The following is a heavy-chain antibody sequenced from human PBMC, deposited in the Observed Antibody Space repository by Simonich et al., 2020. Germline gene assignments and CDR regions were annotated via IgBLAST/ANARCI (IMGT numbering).Heavy chain of an antibody. J-gene: IGHJ4*02. Sequence: EVQLVESGGGLVKPGGSLRLSCAASGFTFSSYSMNWVRQAPGKGRGWVYSLSSMSSYIYYADSVKGRFTISRDNAKNSLYLQMNSLRAEDTAVYYCARDAAGDYWGQGTLVTVSS. D-gene: IGHD6-13*01. CDR1: GFTFSSYS. CDR3: ARDAAGDY. V-gene: IGHV3-21*01. CDR2: LSSMSSYI.